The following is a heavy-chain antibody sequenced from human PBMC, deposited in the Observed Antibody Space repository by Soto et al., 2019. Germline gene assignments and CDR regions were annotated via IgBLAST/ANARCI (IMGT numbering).Heavy chain of an antibody. CDR1: GFTFSDFG. CDR3: AKGTAVARQPFAN. CDR2: ISGDGSDK. Sequence: QVQVVESGGGVVQPERSLRLSCAISGFTFSDFGMHWVRQAPGKGLEWVAAISGDGSDKYYVGSVQGRFTISRDNTKNALYLQMNSLRSEDTGVYYCAKGTAVARQPFANWGQGTLVTVSS. V-gene: IGHV3-30*18. D-gene: IGHD6-19*01. J-gene: IGHJ4*02.